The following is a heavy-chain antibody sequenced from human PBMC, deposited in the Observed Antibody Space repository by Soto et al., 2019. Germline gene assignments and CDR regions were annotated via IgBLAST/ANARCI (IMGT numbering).Heavy chain of an antibody. CDR3: VKGEYYYDRSGYYPFDY. CDR1: GFTFSSYA. CDR2: ISTNGGST. Sequence: PGGSLRLSCSASGFTFSSYAMHWVRQAPGKGLEYVSSISTNGGSTHYADSVKGRFTISRDNSKNTQYLQMSSLRADDTAVYYCVKGEYYYDRSGYYPFDYWGQVTLVTVSS. D-gene: IGHD3-22*01. V-gene: IGHV3-64D*06. J-gene: IGHJ4*02.